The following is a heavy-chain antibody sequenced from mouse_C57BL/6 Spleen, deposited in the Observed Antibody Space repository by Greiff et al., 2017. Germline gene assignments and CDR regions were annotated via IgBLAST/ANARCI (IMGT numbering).Heavy chain of an antibody. Sequence: EVKLQESGPELVKPGASVKMSCKASGYTFTDYNMHWVKQSHGKSLEWIGYINPNNGGTSYNQKFKGKATLTVNKSSSTAYMELRSLTSEDSAVYYCARGESYYYGSSSLLFDYWGQGTTLTVSS. CDR3: ARGESYYYGSSSLLFDY. J-gene: IGHJ2*01. CDR1: GYTFTDYN. D-gene: IGHD1-1*01. V-gene: IGHV1-22*01. CDR2: INPNNGGT.